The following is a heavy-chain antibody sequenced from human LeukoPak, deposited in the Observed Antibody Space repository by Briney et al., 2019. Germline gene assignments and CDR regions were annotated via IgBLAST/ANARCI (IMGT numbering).Heavy chain of an antibody. J-gene: IGHJ4*02. CDR1: GFTFSSYA. CDR2: ISSGGVGT. Sequence: GGSLRLSCAASGFTFSSYAMSWVRQAPGKGRKWSSAISSGGVGTYYADSVKGRFTISRDNSKNTLYLQMNSLRAEDTAVYYCAKDDPNDYMPWIYWGQGTLVTVSS. D-gene: IGHD4-11*01. V-gene: IGHV3-23*01. CDR3: AKDDPNDYMPWIY.